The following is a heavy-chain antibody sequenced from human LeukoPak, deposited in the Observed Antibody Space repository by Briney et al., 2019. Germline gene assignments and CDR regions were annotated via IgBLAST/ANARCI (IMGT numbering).Heavy chain of an antibody. J-gene: IGHJ3*02. CDR1: GGSISSSSYY. D-gene: IGHD1-26*01. CDR2: IYYSGST. Sequence: SETLSLTCTVSGGSISSSSYYWGWIRQPPGKGLEWIGSIYYSGSTYYNPSLKSRVTISVDTSKNQFSLKLSSVTAADTAVYYCASVVGATGGAFDIWGQGTMVTVSS. CDR3: ASVVGATGGAFDI. V-gene: IGHV4-39*07.